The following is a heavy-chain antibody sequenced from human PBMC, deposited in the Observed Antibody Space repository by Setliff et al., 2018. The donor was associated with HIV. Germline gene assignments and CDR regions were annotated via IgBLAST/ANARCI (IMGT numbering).Heavy chain of an antibody. J-gene: IGHJ4*02. V-gene: IGHV4-4*07. CDR2: IYHSGST. CDR1: GGSISSHY. D-gene: IGHD5-18*01. Sequence: SETLSLTCNVSGGSISSHYWSWIRQPAGKGLEWIGSIYHSGSTYNNPSLKSRVTISVDTSKNQFSLKLTSVTAADTAVYYCARTLRAAAMGYFDYWGQGTLVTVSS. CDR3: ARTLRAAAMGYFDY.